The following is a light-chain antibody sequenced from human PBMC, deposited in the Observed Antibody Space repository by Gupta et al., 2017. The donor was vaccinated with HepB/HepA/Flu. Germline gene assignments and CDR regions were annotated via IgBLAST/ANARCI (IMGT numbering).Light chain of an antibody. CDR3: QQHDKWPLT. V-gene: IGKV3-11*01. J-gene: IGKJ4*01. Sequence: EIVLTQSPGTLSLSPGERATLTCRTSQSVANYLAWYQQKPGQAPRLLMHDTSNRATGIPARFSGSGSGTDFTLTISSLQPEDFAIYYCQQHDKWPLTFGGGTRVDIK. CDR2: DTS. CDR1: QSVANY.